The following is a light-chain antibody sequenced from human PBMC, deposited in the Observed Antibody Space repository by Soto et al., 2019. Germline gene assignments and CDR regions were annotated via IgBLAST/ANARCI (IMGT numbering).Light chain of an antibody. CDR1: QGISSY. V-gene: IGKV1-9*01. Sequence: IQLTQSPSSLSASVGDRVTITCRASQGISSYLAWYQQKLGKAPKLLIYAASTLQSGVPSRFSGSGSGTDFTLTISSLQPEDFATYYCQQLNSYPPWTFGQGTKVDIK. CDR3: QQLNSYPPWT. CDR2: AAS. J-gene: IGKJ1*01.